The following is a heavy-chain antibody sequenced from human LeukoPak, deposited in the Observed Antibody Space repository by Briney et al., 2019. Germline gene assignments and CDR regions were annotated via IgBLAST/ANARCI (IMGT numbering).Heavy chain of an antibody. V-gene: IGHV3-21*01. CDR1: GFTFSNYA. CDR3: ASAQYYYDSSGFDY. J-gene: IGHJ4*02. Sequence: PGGSLRLSCGASGFTFSNYAMSWVRQAPGKGLEWVSSISSSSSYIYYADSVKGRFTISRDNAKNSLYLQMNSLRAEDTAVYYCASAQYYYDSSGFDYWGQGTLVTVSS. CDR2: ISSSSSYI. D-gene: IGHD3-22*01.